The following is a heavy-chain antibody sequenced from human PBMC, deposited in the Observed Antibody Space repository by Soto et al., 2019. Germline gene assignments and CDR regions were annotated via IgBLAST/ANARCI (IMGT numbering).Heavy chain of an antibody. CDR1: GFTFSNAW. CDR3: TTDTTVTTADKRFDP. J-gene: IGHJ5*02. D-gene: IGHD4-17*01. CDR2: IKSKTDGGTT. V-gene: IGHV3-15*01. Sequence: EVQLVESGGGLVKPGGSLRLSCAASGFTFSNAWMSWVRQAPGKGLEWVGRIKSKTDGGTTDYAAPVKGRFTISGDDSKNTLYLQMNSLKTEDTAVYYCTTDTTVTTADKRFDPWGQGTLVTVSS.